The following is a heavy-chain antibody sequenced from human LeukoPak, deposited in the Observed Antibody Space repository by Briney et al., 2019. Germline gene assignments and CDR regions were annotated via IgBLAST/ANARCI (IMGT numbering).Heavy chain of an antibody. CDR3: ARGPGYCSSTSCLDY. Sequence: GGSLRLSCAASGFTFSSYAMHWVRQAPGKGLEWVAVISYDGSNKYYADSVKGRFTISRDNSKNTLYLQMNSLRAEDTAVYYCARGPGYCSSTSCLDYWGQGTLVTVSS. CDR1: GFTFSSYA. CDR2: ISYDGSNK. J-gene: IGHJ4*02. D-gene: IGHD2-2*01. V-gene: IGHV3-30-3*01.